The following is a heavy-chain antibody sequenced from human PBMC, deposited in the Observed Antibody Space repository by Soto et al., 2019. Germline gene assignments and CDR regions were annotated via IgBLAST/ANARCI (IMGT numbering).Heavy chain of an antibody. V-gene: IGHV4-31*02. CDR2: IYYSGST. J-gene: IGHJ6*02. Sequence: LRLSCAASDFTVGNNYMTWVRQAPGKGLEWIGYIYYSGSTYYNPSLKSRVTISVDTSKNQFSLKLSSVTAADTAVYYCARGVGVPAAIGMDVWGQGTTVTVSS. D-gene: IGHD2-2*01. CDR1: DFTVGNNY. CDR3: ARGVGVPAAIGMDV.